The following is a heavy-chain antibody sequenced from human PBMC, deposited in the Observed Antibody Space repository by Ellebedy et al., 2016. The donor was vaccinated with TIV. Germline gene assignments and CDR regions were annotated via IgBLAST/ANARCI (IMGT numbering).Heavy chain of an antibody. CDR2: INSDGTYT. J-gene: IGHJ3*01. CDR1: GFTFNDYW. V-gene: IGHV3-74*01. Sequence: ESLKISCAASGFTFNDYWMHWVRQAPGKGLVWVSRINSDGTYTSHADSVKGRFSISRDNAKNTLFLQMDSLRVEDQALYYCVRDARTHGFDVWGQGTAVTVSS. CDR3: VRDARTHGFDV.